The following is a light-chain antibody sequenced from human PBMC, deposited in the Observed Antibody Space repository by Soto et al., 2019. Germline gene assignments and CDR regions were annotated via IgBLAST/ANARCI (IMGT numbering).Light chain of an antibody. J-gene: IGKJ3*01. CDR3: QHYYSAPFT. CDR2: WAS. V-gene: IGKV4-1*01. Sequence: DIVMTQSPDSLAVSLGERATINCKSSQSVLYSSDNKNFLAWYQQKPGQPPKLLISWASTRESGVPDRFSGSGSATDFTLTINSLQAEDVAVYYCQHYYSAPFTFGPGTKVDI. CDR1: QSVLYSSDNKNF.